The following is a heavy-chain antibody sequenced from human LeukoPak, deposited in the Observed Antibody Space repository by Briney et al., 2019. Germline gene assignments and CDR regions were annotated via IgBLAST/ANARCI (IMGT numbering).Heavy chain of an antibody. CDR2: INPSGGNT. CDR1: GYTFTSYY. J-gene: IGHJ5*02. D-gene: IGHD3-10*01. CDR3: ARSGDPAEFDP. V-gene: IGHV1-46*01. Sequence: ASVKVSCKASGYTFTSYYMHWVRQAPGQGLEWMGIINPSGGNTGYAQKFQGRVTMTRNTSISTAYMELSSLRSEDTAVYYCARSGDPAEFDPWGQGTLVTVSS.